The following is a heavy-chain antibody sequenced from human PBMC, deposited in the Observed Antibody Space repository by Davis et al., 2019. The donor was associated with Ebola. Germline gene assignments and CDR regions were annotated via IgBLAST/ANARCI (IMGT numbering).Heavy chain of an antibody. CDR1: GDSVSSNSVV. CDR3: ARGGWAYGMDV. V-gene: IGHV6-1*01. CDR2: TYYRSKWYN. D-gene: IGHD6-19*01. Sequence: SQTLSLTCAISGDSVSSNSVVWNWIRQSTSRGLEWLGRTYYRSKWYNDYEVSVKSRITITPDTSNNQFSLQLNSVTPEDTAVYYCARGGWAYGMDVWGQGTTVTVSS. J-gene: IGHJ6*02.